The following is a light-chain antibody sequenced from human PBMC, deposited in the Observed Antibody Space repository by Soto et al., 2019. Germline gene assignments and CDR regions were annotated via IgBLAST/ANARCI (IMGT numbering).Light chain of an antibody. J-gene: IGKJ5*01. V-gene: IGKV1-9*01. CDR3: QQLNSYPIT. CDR2: AAS. CDR1: QGISSY. Sequence: VKLNQSPSVLSASIGDRVTITCRASQGISSYLAWYQQKPGKAPKLLIYAASTLQSGVPSRFSGSGSGTEFTLTISSLQPEDFATYYCQQLNSYPITFGQGTRLEI.